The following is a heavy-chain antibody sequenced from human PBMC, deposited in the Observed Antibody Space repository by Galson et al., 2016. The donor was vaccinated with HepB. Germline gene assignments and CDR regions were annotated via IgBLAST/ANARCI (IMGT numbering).Heavy chain of an antibody. J-gene: IGHJ4*02. D-gene: IGHD3-10*01. Sequence: SVKVSCKASGGTFSAYAITWVRQAPGQGLQWMGGIIPIFGTTNYAQEFQGRVTITADESTGTAYMELSSLRSEDTALDYCARGIQFWFPFDFWGQGTLITVSS. CDR1: GGTFSAYA. CDR3: ARGIQFWFPFDF. CDR2: IIPIFGTT. V-gene: IGHV1-69*13.